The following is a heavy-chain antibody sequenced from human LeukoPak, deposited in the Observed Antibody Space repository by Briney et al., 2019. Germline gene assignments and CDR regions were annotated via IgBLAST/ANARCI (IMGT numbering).Heavy chain of an antibody. CDR1: GGSVSSGSYY. J-gene: IGHJ1*01. CDR3: ARPSGSYDSSGYYSEYFQH. D-gene: IGHD3-22*01. CDR2: IYYSGST. Sequence: KTSETLSFTCTVSGGSVSSGSYYWSWIRQPPGKGLEWIGYIYYSGSTNYNPSLKSRVTISVDTSKNQFSLKLSSVTAADTAVYYCARPSGSYDSSGYYSEYFQHWGQGTLVTVSS. V-gene: IGHV4-61*01.